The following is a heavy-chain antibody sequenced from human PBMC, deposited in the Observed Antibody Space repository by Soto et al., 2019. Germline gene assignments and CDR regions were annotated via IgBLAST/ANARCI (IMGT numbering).Heavy chain of an antibody. CDR2: INPNSGGT. CDR1: GYTFTGYY. J-gene: IGHJ5*02. V-gene: IGHV1-2*04. D-gene: IGHD3-16*01. Sequence: ASVKVSCKASGYTFTGYYMHWVRQAPGQGLEWMGWINPNSGGTNYAQKFQGWVTMTRDTSISTAYMELSRLRSDDTAVYYCARAPGNMITFGGVTRGAWFDPWGQGTLVTVSS. CDR3: ARAPGNMITFGGVTRGAWFDP.